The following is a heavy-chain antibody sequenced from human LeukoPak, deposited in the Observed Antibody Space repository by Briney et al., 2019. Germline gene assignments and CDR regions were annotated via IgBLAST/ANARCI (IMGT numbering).Heavy chain of an antibody. D-gene: IGHD6-13*01. J-gene: IGHJ4*02. Sequence: SETLSLTCTVSGYSISSGYYWGWIRQPPGKGLEWIGSMNHGGVTYYNPSLKSRVTISLDTSKNQFSLKLSSVTAADTAVYYCASGDIAAADHYWGQGTLVTVSS. V-gene: IGHV4-38-2*02. CDR3: ASGDIAAADHY. CDR2: MNHGGVT. CDR1: GYSISSGYY.